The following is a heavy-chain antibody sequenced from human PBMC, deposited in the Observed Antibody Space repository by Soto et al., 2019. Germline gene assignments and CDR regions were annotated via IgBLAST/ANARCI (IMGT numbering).Heavy chain of an antibody. D-gene: IGHD3-16*01. Sequence: QVQLQESGPGLVKPSQTLSLTCTVSGGSISSGGYYWSWIRQHPGKGLEWIGYIYYSGSTYYNPSLKSRVTISVDTSKNQFSLKLSSVTAADTAVYYCARDGGVTDYYYYGMDVWGQGTTVTVSS. J-gene: IGHJ6*02. CDR3: ARDGGVTDYYYYGMDV. CDR2: IYYSGST. V-gene: IGHV4-31*03. CDR1: GGSISSGGYY.